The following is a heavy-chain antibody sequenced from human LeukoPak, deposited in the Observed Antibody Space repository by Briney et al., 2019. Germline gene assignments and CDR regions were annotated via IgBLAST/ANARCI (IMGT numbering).Heavy chain of an antibody. Sequence: ASVKVSCKASGYTFTGYYMHWVRQAPGQGLEWMGWINPNSGGTNYAQKFQGRVTMTRDTSISTAYMELSRLRSDDTAVYYCARVAGYDSSGYHDYWGQGTLVTVSS. CDR3: ARVAGYDSSGYHDY. J-gene: IGHJ4*02. CDR2: INPNSGGT. V-gene: IGHV1-2*02. CDR1: GYTFTGYY. D-gene: IGHD3-22*01.